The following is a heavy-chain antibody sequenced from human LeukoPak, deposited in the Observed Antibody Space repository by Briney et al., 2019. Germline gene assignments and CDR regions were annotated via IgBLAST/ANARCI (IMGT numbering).Heavy chain of an antibody. CDR2: ISSSGSTI. Sequence: PGGSLRLSCAASGFTFSSYEMNWVRQAPGKGLEWVSYISSSGSTIYYADSVKGRFTISRDNAENSLYLQMNSLRAEDTAVYYCARVALSMGENGFDIWGQGTMVTVSS. CDR3: ARVALSMGENGFDI. CDR1: GFTFSSYE. D-gene: IGHD2/OR15-2a*01. V-gene: IGHV3-48*03. J-gene: IGHJ3*02.